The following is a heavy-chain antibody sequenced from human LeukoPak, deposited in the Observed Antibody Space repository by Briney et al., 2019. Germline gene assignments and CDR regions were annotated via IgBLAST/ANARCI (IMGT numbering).Heavy chain of an antibody. CDR1: GGSFSGYY. CDR2: INHSGST. Sequence: SETLSLTCAVYGGSFSGYYWSWIRQPPGKGLEWIGEINHSGSTNYNPSLKSRVTISVDTSKNQFSLQLNSVTPEDTAVYYCARGDGSSSWHFDYWGQGTLVTVSS. J-gene: IGHJ4*02. V-gene: IGHV4-34*01. CDR3: ARGDGSSSWHFDY. D-gene: IGHD6-13*01.